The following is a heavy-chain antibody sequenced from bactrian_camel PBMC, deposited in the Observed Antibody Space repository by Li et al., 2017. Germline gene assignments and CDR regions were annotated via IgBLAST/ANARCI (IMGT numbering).Heavy chain of an antibody. CDR2: IGSDGST. D-gene: IGHD1*01. J-gene: IGHJ4*01. CDR1: GFSQSGKC. V-gene: IGHV3S53*01. Sequence: HVQLVESGGGSVQAGGSLRLSCAVSGFSQSGKCLGWFRQAPGRVCELVSIIGSDGSTYYQDSVKGRFTISQDSAEDTVYLQMNSLKPEDTAVYYCNAKLEVGYSGPWCAETSDYWGQGTQVTVS. CDR3: NAKLEVGYSGPWCAETSDY.